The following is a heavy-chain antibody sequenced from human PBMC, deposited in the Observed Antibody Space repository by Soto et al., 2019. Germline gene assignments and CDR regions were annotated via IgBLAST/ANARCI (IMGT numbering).Heavy chain of an antibody. CDR1: GYTLTSYA. J-gene: IGHJ4*02. V-gene: IGHV1-3*01. D-gene: IGHD3-22*01. CDR3: ALNYYDSSGFDY. Sequence: ASVKVSCKASGYTLTSYAVHWVRQAPGQRLEWMGWINAGNGNTKYSQKFQGRVTITIDTSASTAYMELSSLRSEDTAVYYCALNYYDSSGFDYWGQGTLVTVSS. CDR2: INAGNGNT.